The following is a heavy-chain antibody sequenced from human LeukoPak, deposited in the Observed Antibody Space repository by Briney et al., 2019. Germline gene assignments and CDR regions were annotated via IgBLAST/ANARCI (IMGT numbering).Heavy chain of an antibody. CDR1: GGSISSSSHY. Sequence: SETLSLTCTVSGGSISSSSHYWGWIRQPPGKGLAWMGSIYYSGTTYYSPSLKSRVTISVDTSKNQFSLKLRSVTAADTAVYYCAREVPIVRGLRWDYWGQGTLVTVSS. J-gene: IGHJ4*02. CDR3: AREVPIVRGLRWDY. V-gene: IGHV4-39*07. D-gene: IGHD3-10*01. CDR2: IYYSGTT.